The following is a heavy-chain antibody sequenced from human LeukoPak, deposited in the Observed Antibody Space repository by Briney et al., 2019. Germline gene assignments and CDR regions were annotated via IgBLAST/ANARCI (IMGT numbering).Heavy chain of an antibody. V-gene: IGHV4-34*01. D-gene: IGHD1-26*01. CDR3: ARGRSLSVGRSGSLDY. Sequence: SETLSLTCAVYGGSFSGYYWSWIRQPPGKGLEWIGEINHSGSTNYNPSLKSRVTISVDTSKNQFSLKLSSATATDTAVYYCARGRSLSVGRSGSLDYWGQGTLVTVSS. CDR2: INHSGST. J-gene: IGHJ4*02. CDR1: GGSFSGYY.